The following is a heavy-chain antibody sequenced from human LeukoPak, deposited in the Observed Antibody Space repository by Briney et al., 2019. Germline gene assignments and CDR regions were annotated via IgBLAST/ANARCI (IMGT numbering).Heavy chain of an antibody. Sequence: SQTLSVTCAISGESVSSLNGAWNWIRQSPSRGLEWLGRTYYRSKWYYDYAESVKGRITINPDTSENQFSLQLTSVTPEDTAVYYCARDEGNSGWYTFDYWGQGTLVTVSS. D-gene: IGHD6-19*01. CDR2: TYYRSKWYY. J-gene: IGHJ4*02. V-gene: IGHV6-1*01. CDR3: ARDEGNSGWYTFDY. CDR1: GESVSSLNGA.